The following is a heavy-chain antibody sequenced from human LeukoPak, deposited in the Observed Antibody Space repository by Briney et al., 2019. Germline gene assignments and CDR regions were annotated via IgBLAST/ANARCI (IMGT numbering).Heavy chain of an antibody. J-gene: IGHJ4*02. V-gene: IGHV3-9*01. CDR1: GFTFSSYE. CDR3: VTNGGGDSGYGNFDY. Sequence: PGGSLRLSCAASGFTFSSYEMNWVRQAPGKGLEWVSGINWNSDSIGYAVRGRFTISRDNAKNSLYLQMNSLRVEDTALYYCVTNGGGDSGYGNFDYWGQGTLVTVSS. D-gene: IGHD5-12*01. CDR2: INWNSDSI.